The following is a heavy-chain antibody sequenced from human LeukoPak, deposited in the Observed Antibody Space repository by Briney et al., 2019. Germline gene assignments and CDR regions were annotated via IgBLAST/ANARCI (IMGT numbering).Heavy chain of an antibody. Sequence: SETLSLTCTVSSGSISSYYWRWIRPPAGKGLEWIGRIYTSGRTNYHTSLKSRVTISVDPHKNQYSLKPSAVTAPDTAVYCCARGGVTLTTRPRPAGYFQQWGEGTLVSVSS. V-gene: IGHV4-4*07. CDR3: ARGGVTLTTRPRPAGYFQQ. CDR2: IYTSGRT. CDR1: SGSISSYY. J-gene: IGHJ1*01. D-gene: IGHD4-17*01.